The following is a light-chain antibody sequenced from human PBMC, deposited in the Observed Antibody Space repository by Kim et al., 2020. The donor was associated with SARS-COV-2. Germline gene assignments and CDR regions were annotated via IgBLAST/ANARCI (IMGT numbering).Light chain of an antibody. CDR1: QSVGTY. V-gene: IGKV3-11*01. CDR3: QERSDWYS. CDR2: DAS. Sequence: LSLSPGERAALSCRASQSVGTYLAWYQQKPGQAPSLLIYDASNRATGIPARFSGSGSGTDFTLTISSLEPEDFAVYYCQERSDWYSFGQGTKLEI. J-gene: IGKJ2*03.